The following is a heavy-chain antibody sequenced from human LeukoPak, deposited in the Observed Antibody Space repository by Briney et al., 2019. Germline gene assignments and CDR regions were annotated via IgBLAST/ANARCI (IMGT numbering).Heavy chain of an antibody. CDR3: TRGVRERLYFDY. CDR1: GFTFGDYA. D-gene: IGHD1-1*01. J-gene: IGHJ4*02. V-gene: IGHV3-49*04. Sequence: GGSLRLSCTASGFTFGDYAMSWVRQAPGKGLEWVGFIRRKAYGGTTEYAASVKGRFTILRDDSKSIAYLQMNSLKTEDTAVYYCTRGVRERLYFDYWGQGTLVTVSS. CDR2: IRRKAYGGTT.